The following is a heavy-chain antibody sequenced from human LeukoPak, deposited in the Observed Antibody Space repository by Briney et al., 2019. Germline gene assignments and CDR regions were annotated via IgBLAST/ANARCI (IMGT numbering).Heavy chain of an antibody. V-gene: IGHV3-48*01. CDR2: ISSSSSTI. J-gene: IGHJ6*03. CDR3: ARVVSRVHYYYYMDV. CDR1: GFSFGSYS. Sequence: GGSLRLSCAASGFSFGSYSMNWVRQAPGKGLEWVSYISSSSSTIYYADSVKGRFTISRDNAKKSLYLQMNSLRAEDTAVYYCARVVSRVHYYYYMDVWGKGTTVTVSS. D-gene: IGHD2-8*02.